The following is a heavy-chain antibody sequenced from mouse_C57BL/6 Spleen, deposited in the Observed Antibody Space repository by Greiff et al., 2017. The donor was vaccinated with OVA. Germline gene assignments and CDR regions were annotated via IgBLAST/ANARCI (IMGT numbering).Heavy chain of an antibody. CDR2: SRNKANDYTT. CDR3: ARDPNYYGSTYWYFDV. Sequence: EVNVVESGGGLVQSGRSLRLSCATSGFTFSDFYMEWVRQAPGKGLEWIAASRNKANDYTTEYSASVKGRFIVSRDTSQSILYLQMNALRAEDTAIYYCARDPNYYGSTYWYFDVWGTGTTVTVSS. J-gene: IGHJ1*03. D-gene: IGHD1-1*01. CDR1: GFTFSDFY. V-gene: IGHV7-1*01.